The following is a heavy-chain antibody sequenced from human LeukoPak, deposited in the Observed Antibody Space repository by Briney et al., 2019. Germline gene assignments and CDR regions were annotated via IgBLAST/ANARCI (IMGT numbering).Heavy chain of an antibody. CDR3: ARDLGAGAYCDRSSCPQGTY. J-gene: IGHJ4*02. CDR2: IYSDGTT. Sequence: PGGSLRLSCAASGFTVRTNYLSWVRQAPGKGLEWVSVIYSDGTTRYADSLRARFIISRDVSKNTVFLQMNSLRVEDTAVYYCARDLGAGAYCDRSSCPQGTYWGQGTLVTVSS. D-gene: IGHD2-2*01. CDR1: GFTVRTNY. V-gene: IGHV3-66*01.